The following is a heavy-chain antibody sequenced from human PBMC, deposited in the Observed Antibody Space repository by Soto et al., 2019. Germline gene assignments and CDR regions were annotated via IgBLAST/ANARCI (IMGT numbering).Heavy chain of an antibody. V-gene: IGHV3-23*01. CDR2: LSGSGGST. CDR3: AKDLRDWGFFDY. D-gene: IGHD3-16*01. Sequence: VQLLESEGNLVQPGGSLSLSCAASGFSFHTYAMGWVRQAPGKGLEWVSSLSGSGGSTNYADSVKGRFTISRDNSKDILYLQMNNLRAEDTAMYYCAKDLRDWGFFDYWGLGTLVTVSS. CDR1: GFSFHTYA. J-gene: IGHJ4*02.